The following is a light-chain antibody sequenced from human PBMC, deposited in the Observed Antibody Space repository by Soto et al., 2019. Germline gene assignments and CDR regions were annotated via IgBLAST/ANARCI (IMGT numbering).Light chain of an antibody. J-gene: IGKJ4*01. V-gene: IGKV1-39*01. CDR2: AAS. CDR3: QQSFSTLLS. CDR1: QSISSY. Sequence: DIQITQSPSSLSASGRHTLTITFRASQSISSYLNWYQQKPGKAPKLLIYAASSLQSGVPSRFSGSGSGTDFTLTISSLQPEDFATYYCQQSFSTLLSFGGGTNVDIK.